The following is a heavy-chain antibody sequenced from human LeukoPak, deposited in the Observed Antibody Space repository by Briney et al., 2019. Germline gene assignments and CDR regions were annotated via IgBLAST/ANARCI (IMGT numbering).Heavy chain of an antibody. CDR3: ARDMTPGVHLSGSYYYYYYMDV. V-gene: IGHV1-18*01. CDR1: GYTFTSYG. J-gene: IGHJ6*03. D-gene: IGHD1-26*01. Sequence: GASVKVSCKASGYTFTSYGISWVRQAPGQGLEWMGWISAYNGNTNYAQKLQGRVTMTTDTSTSTAYMELRSLRSDDTAVYYCARDMTPGVHLSGSYYYYYYMDVWGKGTTVTVSS. CDR2: ISAYNGNT.